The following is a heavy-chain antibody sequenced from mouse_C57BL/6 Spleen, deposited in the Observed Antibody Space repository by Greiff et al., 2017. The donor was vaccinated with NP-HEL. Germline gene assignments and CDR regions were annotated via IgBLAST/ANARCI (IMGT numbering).Heavy chain of an antibody. CDR2: INPSSGYT. V-gene: IGHV1-7*01. CDR1: GYTFTTYW. J-gene: IGHJ1*03. CDR3: ARDYYDYGWYFDV. D-gene: IGHD2-4*01. Sequence: VQLVESGAELAKPGASVKLSCKASGYTFTTYWMHWVKQRPGQGLEWIGYINPSSGYTEYYQKFKDKATLTADKSSSTAYMQLSSLTYEDSAVYYCARDYYDYGWYFDVWGTGTTVTVSS.